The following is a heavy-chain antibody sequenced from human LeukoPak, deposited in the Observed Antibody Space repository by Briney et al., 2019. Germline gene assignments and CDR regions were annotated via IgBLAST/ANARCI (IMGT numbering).Heavy chain of an antibody. CDR2: INHSGST. Sequence: PSETLSLTCAVYGGSFSGYYWSWIRQPPGKGLEWIGEINHSGSTNYNPSLKSRVTISVDKSKNQFSLKLSSVTAADTAVYYCARDKGYSYTFDYWGQGTLVTVSS. J-gene: IGHJ4*02. V-gene: IGHV4-34*01. CDR1: GGSFSGYY. D-gene: IGHD5-18*01. CDR3: ARDKGYSYTFDY.